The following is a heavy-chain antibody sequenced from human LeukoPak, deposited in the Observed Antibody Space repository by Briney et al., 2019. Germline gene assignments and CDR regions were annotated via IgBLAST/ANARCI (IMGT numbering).Heavy chain of an antibody. V-gene: IGHV3-30*04. CDR3: ATTFRGVIITRLDY. J-gene: IGHJ4*02. CDR2: ISHDEKNK. D-gene: IGHD3-10*01. CDR1: GSSFSGYA. Sequence: GGSLRLSCAASGSSFSGYAMHWVRRTPGKGLEWAAVISHDEKNKFYAESVKGRFTISRDNSKNTLFLEMNSLRPEDTAFYYCATTFRGVIITRLDYWGQGTLVTVSS.